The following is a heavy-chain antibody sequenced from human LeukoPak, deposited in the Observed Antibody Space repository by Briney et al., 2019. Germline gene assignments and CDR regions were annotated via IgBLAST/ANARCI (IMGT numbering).Heavy chain of an antibody. Sequence: ASVKVSCKASGYTFTGYYMHWVRQAPGQGLEWMGWINPNSGGTNYAQMFQGRVTMTRDTSISTAYMELSRLRSDDTAVYYCARDGATRDYFDYWGQGTLVTVSS. J-gene: IGHJ4*02. CDR1: GYTFTGYY. D-gene: IGHD5-12*01. V-gene: IGHV1-2*02. CDR3: ARDGATRDYFDY. CDR2: INPNSGGT.